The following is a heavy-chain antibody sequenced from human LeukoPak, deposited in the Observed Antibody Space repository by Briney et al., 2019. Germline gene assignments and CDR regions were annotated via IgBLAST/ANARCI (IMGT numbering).Heavy chain of an antibody. J-gene: IGHJ4*02. D-gene: IGHD2-15*01. CDR3: AKDSDIVVVVAAGLDY. V-gene: IGHV3-30-3*01. CDR1: GFTFSSYA. CDR2: ISYDGSNK. Sequence: PGGSLRLSCAASGFTFSSYAMHWVRQAPGKGLVWVAIISYDGSNKYYADSVKGRFTISRDNSKNTLYLQINSLRAEDTAVYYCAKDSDIVVVVAAGLDYWGQGTLVTVSS.